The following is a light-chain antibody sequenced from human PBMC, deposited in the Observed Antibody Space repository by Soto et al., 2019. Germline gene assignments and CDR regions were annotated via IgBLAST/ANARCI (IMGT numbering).Light chain of an antibody. J-gene: IGKJ4*01. CDR3: QQYGRTPLT. CDR1: QSVISY. V-gene: IGKV3-20*01. Sequence: ESVLTQSPGTLSLSPGERATLSCRASQSVISYFAWYQQQPGQAPRLLIYGASSRATGIPDRFSGSGSGTYFTLTISRLEPEDVAVYYCQQYGRTPLTFGGGTKVEIK. CDR2: GAS.